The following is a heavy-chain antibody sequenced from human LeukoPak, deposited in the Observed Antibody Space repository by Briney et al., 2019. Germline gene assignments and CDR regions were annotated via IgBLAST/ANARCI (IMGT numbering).Heavy chain of an antibody. D-gene: IGHD3-10*01. CDR2: IYYSGST. Sequence: SETLSLTCTVSGGSISSYYWSWIRQPPGKGLEWIGYIYYSGSTNYNPSLKSRVTISVDTSKNQFSLKLSSVTAADTAVYYCARRYYGSGSYYFDYWGQGTLVTLSS. CDR3: ARRYYGSGSYYFDY. J-gene: IGHJ4*02. V-gene: IGHV4-59*08. CDR1: GGSISSYY.